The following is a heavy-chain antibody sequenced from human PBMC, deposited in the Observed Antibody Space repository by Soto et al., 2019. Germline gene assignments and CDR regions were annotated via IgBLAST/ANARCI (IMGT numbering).Heavy chain of an antibody. CDR1: GFTFSSYS. D-gene: IGHD3-3*01. CDR3: ARDSTYDLSDNWFDP. V-gene: IGHV3-48*02. J-gene: IGHJ5*02. CDR2: ISSSSSTI. Sequence: GGSLRLSCAASGFTFSSYSMNWVRQAPGKGLEWVSYISSSSSTIYYADSVKGRFTISRDNAKNSLYLQMNSLRDEDTAVYYCARDSTYDLSDNWFDPWGQGTLVTVSS.